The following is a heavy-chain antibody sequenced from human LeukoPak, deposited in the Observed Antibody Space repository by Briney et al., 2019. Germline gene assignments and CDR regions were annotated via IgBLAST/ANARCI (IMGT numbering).Heavy chain of an antibody. CDR3: ARAVGVLNGMDV. Sequence: SVKVSCKASGGTFISYAISWVRQAPGQGLEWMGGIIPIFGTANYAQKFQGRVTITTDESTSTAYMELSSLRSEDTAVYYCARAVGVLNGMDVWGKGTTVTVSS. D-gene: IGHD2-8*02. V-gene: IGHV1-69*05. CDR1: GGTFISYA. J-gene: IGHJ6*04. CDR2: IIPIFGTA.